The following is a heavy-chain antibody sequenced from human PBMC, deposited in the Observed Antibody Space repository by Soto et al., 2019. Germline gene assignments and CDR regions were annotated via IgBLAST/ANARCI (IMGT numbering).Heavy chain of an antibody. V-gene: IGHV1-2*02. CDR2: INPESGNP. D-gene: IGHD2-15*01. J-gene: IGHJ4*02. CDR1: GYTFTDYY. Sequence: ASVKVSCKASGYTFTDYYMHWVRQAPGQGFEWVGGINPESGNPKYVPKFQGRITVTRDTSTSTAYMELNRLTSDDTAVYYCASEDCRNTNCLKGFDYWGQGTLVTVSS. CDR3: ASEDCRNTNCLKGFDY.